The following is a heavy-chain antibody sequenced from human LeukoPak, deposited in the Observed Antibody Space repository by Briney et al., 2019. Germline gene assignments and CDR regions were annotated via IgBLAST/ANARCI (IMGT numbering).Heavy chain of an antibody. Sequence: KPSETLSLTCTVSGGSISSYYWSWIRQPPGKGLEWIGYIYYSGSTNYNPSLQSRVTISVDTSNNQFSLRLSSVTAADTGVYYCARATSGQRRDGYNYSYYYSMDVWGKGTTVTVFS. D-gene: IGHD5-24*01. CDR1: GGSISSYY. CDR3: ARATSGQRRDGYNYSYYYSMDV. V-gene: IGHV4-59*01. J-gene: IGHJ6*03. CDR2: IYYSGST.